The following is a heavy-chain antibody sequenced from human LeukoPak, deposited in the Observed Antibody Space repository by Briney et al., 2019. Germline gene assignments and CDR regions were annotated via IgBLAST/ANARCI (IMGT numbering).Heavy chain of an antibody. V-gene: IGHV4-59*01. CDR3: TRVKVRAFDI. CDR2: IYYSGST. J-gene: IGHJ3*02. Sequence: PSETLSLTCTVSGGSISSYYWSWIRQPPGKGLEWIGYIYYSGSTNYNPSLKSRVTISVDTSKNQFSPKLSSVTAADTAVYYCTRVKVRAFDIWGQGTMVTVSS. CDR1: GGSISSYY.